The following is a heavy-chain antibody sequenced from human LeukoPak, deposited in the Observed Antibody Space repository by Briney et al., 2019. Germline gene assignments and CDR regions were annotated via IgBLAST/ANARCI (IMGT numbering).Heavy chain of an antibody. V-gene: IGHV3-7*01. CDR1: GFTFSSYW. CDR3: AREGRFTIFGVVRDIDV. J-gene: IGHJ6*03. CDR2: IKQDGREK. D-gene: IGHD3-3*01. Sequence: TGGSLRLSCAASGFTFSSYWMSWVRQAPGKGLEWVANIKQDGREKYYADSVKGRFTISRDNAKNSLYLQMNSLRAEDTAVYYCAREGRFTIFGVVRDIDVWGKGTTVTVSS.